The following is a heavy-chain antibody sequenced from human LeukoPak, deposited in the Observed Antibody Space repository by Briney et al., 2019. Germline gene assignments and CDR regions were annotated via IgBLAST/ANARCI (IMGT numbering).Heavy chain of an antibody. D-gene: IGHD6-13*01. CDR1: GGTFSSYA. J-gene: IGHJ4*02. CDR3: AREHEGLEAAAVMN. Sequence: ASVKVSCKASGGTFSSYAISWVRQAPGQGLEWMGGIIPIFGTANYAQKFQGRVTITTDEPTSTAYMELSSLRSEDTAVYYCAREHEGLEAAAVMNWGQGPLVTVSS. CDR2: IIPIFGTA. V-gene: IGHV1-69*05.